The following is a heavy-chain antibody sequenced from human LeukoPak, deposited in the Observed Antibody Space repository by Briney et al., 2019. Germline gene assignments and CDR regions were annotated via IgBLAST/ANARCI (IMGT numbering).Heavy chain of an antibody. D-gene: IGHD1-26*01. CDR3: AKDKDSGSYSGFYYFDY. CDR2: ISWNSGSI. J-gene: IGHJ4*02. CDR1: GFTFYDYA. V-gene: IGHV3-9*03. Sequence: PGGSLRLSCAASGFTFYDYAMHWVRQAPGKGLEWVSGISWNSGSIGYADSVKGRFTISRDNAKNSLYLRMNSLRAEDMALYYCAKDKDSGSYSGFYYFDYWGQGTLVTVSS.